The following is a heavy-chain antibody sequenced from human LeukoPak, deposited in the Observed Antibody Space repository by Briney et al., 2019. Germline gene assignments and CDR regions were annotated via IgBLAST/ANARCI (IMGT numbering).Heavy chain of an antibody. V-gene: IGHV4-61*01. CDR1: GGSISSGSYY. CDR3: ASQPAGEMYYFDY. CDR2: IYYSGST. J-gene: IGHJ4*02. D-gene: IGHD3-10*01. Sequence: SQTLSLTCTASGGSISSGSYYWSWIRQPPGKGLEWIGYIYYSGSTNYNPSLKSRVTISVDTSKNQFSLKLSSVTAADTAVYYCASQPAGEMYYFDYWGQGTLVTVSS.